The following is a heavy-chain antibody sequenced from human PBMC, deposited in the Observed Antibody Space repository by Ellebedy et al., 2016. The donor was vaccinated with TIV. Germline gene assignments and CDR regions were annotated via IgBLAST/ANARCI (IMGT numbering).Heavy chain of an antibody. Sequence: SVKVSCXASGGTFSSYAISWVRQAPGQGLEWMGGIIPIFGTANYAQKFQGRVTITADESTSTAYMELSSLRSEDTAVYYCARGLGYCSGGSCYGGVHYWGQGTLVTVSS. D-gene: IGHD2-15*01. CDR1: GGTFSSYA. CDR2: IIPIFGTA. V-gene: IGHV1-69*13. J-gene: IGHJ4*02. CDR3: ARGLGYCSGGSCYGGVHY.